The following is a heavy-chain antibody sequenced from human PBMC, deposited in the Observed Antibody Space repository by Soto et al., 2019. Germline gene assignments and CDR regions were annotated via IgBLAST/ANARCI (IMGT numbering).Heavy chain of an antibody. J-gene: IGHJ5*02. Sequence: PSETLSLTCTVSGGSISSYYWSWIRQPPGKGLEWIGYIYYSGSTNYNPSLKSRVTISVDTSKNQFSLKLSSVTAADTAVYYCASHPGYCSGGSCYPTGWFDPWGQGTLVTVSS. V-gene: IGHV4-59*01. CDR3: ASHPGYCSGGSCYPTGWFDP. D-gene: IGHD2-15*01. CDR1: GGSISSYY. CDR2: IYYSGST.